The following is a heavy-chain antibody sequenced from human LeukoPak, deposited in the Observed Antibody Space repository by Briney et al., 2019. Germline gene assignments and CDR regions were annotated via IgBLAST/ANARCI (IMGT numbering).Heavy chain of an antibody. D-gene: IGHD5-12*01. Sequence: SETLSLTCTVSGGSISSSSYYWGWIRQPPGKGLEWIGSIYYSGNTYYNPSLKSRVTISVDTSKNQFSLKLSSATAADTAVYYCASEDVDTVATILGYSFDYWGQGTLVTVSS. V-gene: IGHV4-39*01. J-gene: IGHJ4*02. CDR2: IYYSGNT. CDR1: GGSISSSSYY. CDR3: ASEDVDTVATILGYSFDY.